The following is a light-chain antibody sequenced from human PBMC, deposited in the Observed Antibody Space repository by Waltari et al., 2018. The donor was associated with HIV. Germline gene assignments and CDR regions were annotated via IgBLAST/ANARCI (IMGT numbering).Light chain of an antibody. CDR2: DVS. Sequence: QSALPQPASVSASPGQSITISCTGTSSDVGGYNYFSWYQQQPGKAPKLMIYDVSKRPSGVSNRFSGSKSGNTASLTISGLQAENEADYYCSSYTSSSTWVFGGGTKLTVL. CDR1: SSDVGGYNY. V-gene: IGLV2-14*01. J-gene: IGLJ3*02. CDR3: SSYTSSSTWV.